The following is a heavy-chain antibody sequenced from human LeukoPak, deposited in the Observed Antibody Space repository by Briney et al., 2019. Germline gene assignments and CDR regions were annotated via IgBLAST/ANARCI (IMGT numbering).Heavy chain of an antibody. CDR3: AKVAKYYYGSETYYFFEH. V-gene: IGHV3-48*01. Sequence: GGSLRLSCVGSGFIFSSYSMNWVRQAPGKGLEWISYISSSSGTIYYADSVKGRFTISRDNAKNSLYLQMNSLRVEDTAVYYCAKVAKYYYGSETYYFFEHWGQGTPVTASS. CDR1: GFIFSSYS. CDR2: ISSSSGTI. D-gene: IGHD3-10*01. J-gene: IGHJ4*02.